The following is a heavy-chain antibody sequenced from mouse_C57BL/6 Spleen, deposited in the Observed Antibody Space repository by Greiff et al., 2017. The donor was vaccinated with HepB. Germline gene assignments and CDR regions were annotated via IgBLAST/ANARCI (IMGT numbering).Heavy chain of an antibody. Sequence: EVKLVESGGGLVQPKGSLKISCAASGFSFNTYAMNWVRQAPGKGLEWVARIRSKSNNYATYYADSVKDRFTIYRDDSEIMLYLQMNNLKTEDTAMYYCVRRGFDYWGQGTTLTVSS. CDR1: GFSFNTYA. CDR2: IRSKSNNYAT. V-gene: IGHV10-1*01. J-gene: IGHJ2*01. CDR3: VRRGFDY.